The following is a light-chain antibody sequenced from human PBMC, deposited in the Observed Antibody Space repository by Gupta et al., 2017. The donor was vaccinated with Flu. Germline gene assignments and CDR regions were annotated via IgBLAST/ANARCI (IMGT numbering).Light chain of an antibody. CDR3: QQYGSSPLT. CDR1: QSVSSSY. J-gene: IGKJ3*01. V-gene: IGKV3-20*01. CDR2: GAS. Sequence: IVLTQSSGPLSLSPGERATLSCRASQSVSSSYLAWYQQKPGQAPRLLIYGASSRATGIPDRFSGSGSGTDFTLTISRLEPEDFAVYYCQQYGSSPLTFGPGTKVDIK.